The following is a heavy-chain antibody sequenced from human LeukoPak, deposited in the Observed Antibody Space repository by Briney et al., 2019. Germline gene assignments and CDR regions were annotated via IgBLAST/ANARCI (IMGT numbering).Heavy chain of an antibody. Sequence: PGGTLRLSCAASGFTFSSSHMNWVRQAPGKGLEWIAYIDGSSSPIHYADSVKGRFTISRDNARNSVYRQMNSLRDEDTAVYYCGRDPGAVGDGYPIDYWGQGTLVTVSS. CDR1: GFTFSSSH. V-gene: IGHV3-48*02. CDR3: GRDPGAVGDGYPIDY. D-gene: IGHD5-24*01. J-gene: IGHJ4*02. CDR2: IDGSSSPI.